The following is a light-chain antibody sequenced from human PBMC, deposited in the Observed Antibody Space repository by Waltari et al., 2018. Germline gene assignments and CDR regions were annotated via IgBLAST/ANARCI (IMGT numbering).Light chain of an antibody. V-gene: IGKV1-5*03. Sequence: DIQMTQSPPTLSASVGDRVTITCRASQSVSSWLAWYQQKPGKAPNLLIYRASSLESGVPSRFSGSGSGTEFTLTISSLQPDDFATYYCQQYNTYPRTFGQETKLEIK. CDR2: RAS. CDR3: QQYNTYPRT. CDR1: QSVSSW. J-gene: IGKJ2*01.